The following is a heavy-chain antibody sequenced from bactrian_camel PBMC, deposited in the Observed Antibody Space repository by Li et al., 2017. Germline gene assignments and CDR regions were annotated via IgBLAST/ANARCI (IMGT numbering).Heavy chain of an antibody. J-gene: IGHJ4*01. CDR3: AADQLYGTCRDVLDFPA. V-gene: IGHV3-3*01. Sequence: HVQLVESGGGSVQAGGSLTLSCAAGRYTYKRNCMGWFRRRPGKDREGLAVLWIGGATTTYADSVKGRFIITRDKTKDLVYLQMNGLQPEDTGMYYCAADQLYGTCRDVLDFPARGQGTQVTVS. CDR2: LWIGGATT. D-gene: IGHD7*01. CDR1: RYTYKRNC.